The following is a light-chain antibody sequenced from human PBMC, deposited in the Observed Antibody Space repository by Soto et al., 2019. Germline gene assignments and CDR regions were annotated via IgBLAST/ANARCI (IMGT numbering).Light chain of an antibody. J-gene: IGLJ3*02. Sequence: QSALTQPRSVSGSPGQSVTISCTGTSSDVGDYNYVSWYQQHPGKAPKLLIYAVNMRPSGVPDRFSGSKSGNTASLTISGLKAEDEAEYSCCSYAGSYTWVFGGGTKLTVL. V-gene: IGLV2-11*01. CDR2: AVN. CDR3: CSYAGSYTWV. CDR1: SSDVGDYNY.